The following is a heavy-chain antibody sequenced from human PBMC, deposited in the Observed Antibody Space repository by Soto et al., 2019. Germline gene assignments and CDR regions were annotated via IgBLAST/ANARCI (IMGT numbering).Heavy chain of an antibody. CDR1: GDSISSGGYY. J-gene: IGHJ5*02. D-gene: IGHD3-3*01. CDR3: TRDPNPIFDT. Sequence: SETLSLTCTVYGDSISSGGYYWSWIRQRPGEGLEWIGYIYYSGSTYYNPSLKSRATISVDTSKNQFSLKLNSVTAADTAVYYCTRDPNPIFDTWGQGTPVTVSS. CDR2: IYYSGST. V-gene: IGHV4-31*03.